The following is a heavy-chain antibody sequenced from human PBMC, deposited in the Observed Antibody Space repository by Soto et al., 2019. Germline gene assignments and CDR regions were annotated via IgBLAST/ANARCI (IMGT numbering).Heavy chain of an antibody. V-gene: IGHV4-59*08. CDR2: IYYSGST. CDR1: GGSISSYY. Sequence: SETLSLTCTVSGGSISSYYWSWIRQPPGKGLEWIGYIYYSGSTNYNPSLKSRVTISVDTSKNQFSLKLSSVTAADTAVYYCARHRSYGGAVVPAANSDYYYYMDVWGKGTTVTVSS. CDR3: ARHRSYGGAVVPAANSDYYYYMDV. J-gene: IGHJ6*03. D-gene: IGHD2-2*01.